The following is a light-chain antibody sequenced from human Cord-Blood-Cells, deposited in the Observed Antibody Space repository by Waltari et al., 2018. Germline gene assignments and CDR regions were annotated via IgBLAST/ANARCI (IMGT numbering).Light chain of an antibody. J-gene: IGKJ4*01. CDR2: DAS. CDR1: HSVSTY. Sequence: EIVLTQPPVTPSSSPGERATLSGTASHSVSTYSAWYQQKPGQAPRLLIYDASNRATGIPARLSGSGSGTDFTLTISSLEPEDCAVYYCQQRSNWPFLTFGGGTKVEIK. CDR3: QQRSNWPFLT. V-gene: IGKV3-11*01.